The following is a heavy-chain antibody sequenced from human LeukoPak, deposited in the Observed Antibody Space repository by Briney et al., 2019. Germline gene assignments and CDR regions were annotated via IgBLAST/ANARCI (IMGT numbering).Heavy chain of an antibody. CDR2: IKQDGSEK. CDR1: GFTFSSYW. V-gene: IGHV3-7*01. J-gene: IGHJ4*02. D-gene: IGHD6-13*01. CDR3: ARDLAMAAGTWDY. Sequence: PGGSLRLSCAASGFTFSSYWMSWVRQAPGKGLEWVANIKQDGSEKYYVDPVKGRFTISRDNAKNSLYLQMNSLRAEDTAVYYCARDLAMAAGTWDYWGQGTLVTVSS.